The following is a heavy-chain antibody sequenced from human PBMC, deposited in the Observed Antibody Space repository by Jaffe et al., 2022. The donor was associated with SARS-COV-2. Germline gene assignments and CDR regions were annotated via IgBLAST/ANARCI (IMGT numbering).Heavy chain of an antibody. CDR3: ARAPAIPNGVWFGEFENNWFDP. J-gene: IGHJ5*02. V-gene: IGHV1-18*01. D-gene: IGHD3-10*01. CDR2: ISAYNGNT. Sequence: QVQLVQSGAEVKKPGASVKVSCKASGYTFTSYGISWVRQAPGQGLEWMGWISAYNGNTNYAQKLQGRVTMTTDTSTSTAYMELRSLRSDDTAVYYCARAPAIPNGVWFGEFENNWFDPWGQGTLVTVSS. CDR1: GYTFTSYG.